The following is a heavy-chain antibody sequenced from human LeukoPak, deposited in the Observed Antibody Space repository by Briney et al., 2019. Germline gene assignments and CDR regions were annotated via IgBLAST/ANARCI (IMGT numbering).Heavy chain of an antibody. CDR2: IRYDGSDK. Sequence: GGSLRLSCAASGFTFSSYGMHWVRQAPGKGLEWVAFIRYDGSDKYYADSVKGRFTISRDNSKNTLYLQMNSLRAEDTAVYYCAKDSGYLDYYMDVWGKGTTFIVSS. D-gene: IGHD5-18*01. V-gene: IGHV3-30*02. J-gene: IGHJ6*03. CDR3: AKDSGYLDYYMDV. CDR1: GFTFSSYG.